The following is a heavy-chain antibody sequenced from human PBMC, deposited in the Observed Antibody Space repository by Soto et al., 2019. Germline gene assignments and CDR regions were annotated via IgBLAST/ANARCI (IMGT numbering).Heavy chain of an antibody. CDR3: ARDAYYYDTRGYYFVDY. Sequence: QVQLQESGPGLVKPSETLSLTCTVSGGSISTYYWSWIRQPAGKGLEWIGRFYSSGDTYYHPSLESRVTMSVDTSNNQFSLKLSSVTAADTAVYYCARDAYYYDTRGYYFVDYWGQGILVTVSS. CDR1: GGSISTYY. CDR2: FYSSGDT. D-gene: IGHD3-22*01. J-gene: IGHJ4*02. V-gene: IGHV4-4*07.